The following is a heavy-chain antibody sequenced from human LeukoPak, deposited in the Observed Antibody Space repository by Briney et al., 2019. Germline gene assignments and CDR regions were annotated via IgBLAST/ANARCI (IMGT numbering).Heavy chain of an antibody. V-gene: IGHV4-59*01. CDR2: IYYSGST. D-gene: IGHD3-16*01. CDR1: GGYISSYY. CDR3: ARDRPHPGGWFDP. J-gene: IGHJ5*02. Sequence: SETLSLTCTVSGGYISSYYWSWIRQPPGKGLEWIGYIYYSGSTNYNPSLKSRVTISVDTSKNQFSLKLSSVTAADTAVYYCARDRPHPGGWFDPWGQGTLVTVSS.